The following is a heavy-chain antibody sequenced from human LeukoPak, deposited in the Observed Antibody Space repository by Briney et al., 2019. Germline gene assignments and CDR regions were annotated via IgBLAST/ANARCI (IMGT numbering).Heavy chain of an antibody. CDR3: ARGAVGATFSDYFDY. V-gene: IGHV1-2*02. CDR1: GYTFTGYY. J-gene: IGHJ4*02. D-gene: IGHD1-26*01. Sequence: GASVKVSCKASGYTFTGYYMHWVRQAPGQGLEWMGWINPNSGGTNYAQKFQGRVTMTRDTSISTAYMELSRPRSDDTAVYYCARGAVGATFSDYFDYWGQGTLVTVSS. CDR2: INPNSGGT.